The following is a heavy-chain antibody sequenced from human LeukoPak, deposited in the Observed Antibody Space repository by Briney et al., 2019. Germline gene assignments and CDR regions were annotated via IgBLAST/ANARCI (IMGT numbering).Heavy chain of an antibody. CDR1: GFTFSNYG. Sequence: GGSLRLSCAASGFTFSNYGMHWVRQAPGKGLEWMTFIRFDGNNEFYADSVKDRLTISRDNSKNTLYLQMNSLRTEDTAAYYCVADPFGRGVTGSLWLWGQGTLVTVSS. CDR2: IRFDGNNE. V-gene: IGHV3-30*02. CDR3: VADPFGRGVTGSLWL. J-gene: IGHJ4*02. D-gene: IGHD3-10*01.